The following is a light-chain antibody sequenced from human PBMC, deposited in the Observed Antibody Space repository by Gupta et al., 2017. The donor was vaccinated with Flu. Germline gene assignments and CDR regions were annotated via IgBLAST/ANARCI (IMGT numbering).Light chain of an antibody. J-gene: IGKJ1*01. CDR1: QSISSY. Sequence: DIQMTQSPSSLSASVGDRVTITCRASQSISSYLNWYQQKPGKAPKLLIYAASSLQSGVPSRVSGSGSGTDFTLTISSLKPEDFATYYGQQSYSTPRTFGQWTKVEIK. CDR3: QQSYSTPRT. V-gene: IGKV1-39*01. CDR2: AAS.